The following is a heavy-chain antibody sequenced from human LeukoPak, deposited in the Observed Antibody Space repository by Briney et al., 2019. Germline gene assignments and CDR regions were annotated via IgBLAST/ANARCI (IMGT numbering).Heavy chain of an antibody. CDR3: GSDSLGGDY. CDR1: GFTFSSYA. J-gene: IGHJ4*02. CDR2: ISGSGGST. D-gene: IGHD3-16*01. Sequence: GGSLRLSCASSGFTFSSYAMSWVRQAPGKGLEWVSAISGSGGSTYYADSVKGRFTISRDNSQNTLYLRMNRLRAGETAVYNCGSDSLGGDYWGQGTLVSVFS. V-gene: IGHV3-23*01.